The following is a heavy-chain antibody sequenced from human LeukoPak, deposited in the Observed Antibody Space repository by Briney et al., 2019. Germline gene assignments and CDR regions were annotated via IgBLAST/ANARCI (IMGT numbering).Heavy chain of an antibody. CDR3: ARDRIVYSNNWFYFDN. D-gene: IGHD6-13*01. V-gene: IGHV3-23*01. CDR1: GFTFSSYA. J-gene: IGHJ4*02. Sequence: GESLRLSCAASGFTFSSYAMSWVRQAPGKGLEWVSAISGSGGSTYYADSVKGRFTISRDNSKNTLYLQMNSLRAEDTAVYYCARDRIVYSNNWFYFDNWGQGTLVTVSS. CDR2: ISGSGGST.